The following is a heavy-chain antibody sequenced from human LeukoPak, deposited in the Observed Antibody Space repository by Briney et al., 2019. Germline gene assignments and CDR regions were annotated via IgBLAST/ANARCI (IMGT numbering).Heavy chain of an antibody. CDR3: ARAAEYSSGWYLFDY. CDR2: TSYSEGT. J-gene: IGHJ4*02. CDR1: GGSVSRGGYY. Sequence: PSETLSLTCTVSGGSVSRGGYYWNWIRQHPGKGLEWIGFTSYSEGTYYNPSLMSRITISVDRSQNQFSLKLSSVTAADTAMYYCARAAEYSSGWYLFDYWGQGILVTVSA. V-gene: IGHV4-31*03. D-gene: IGHD6-19*01.